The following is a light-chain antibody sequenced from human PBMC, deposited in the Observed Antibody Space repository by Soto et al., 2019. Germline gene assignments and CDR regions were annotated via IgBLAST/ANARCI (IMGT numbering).Light chain of an antibody. CDR1: QSVSSSS. CDR2: DAS. V-gene: IGKV3-20*01. J-gene: IGKJ1*01. CDR3: QQHGSSRT. Sequence: EIVLTQSPGTLSLSPREIATLSFRASQSVSSSSLAWYQQKRGQAPRLLIHDASSRATGIPDRFSGSGSGTDFTLTISRLETEDFAVYYCQQHGSSRTFGQGTKVDIK.